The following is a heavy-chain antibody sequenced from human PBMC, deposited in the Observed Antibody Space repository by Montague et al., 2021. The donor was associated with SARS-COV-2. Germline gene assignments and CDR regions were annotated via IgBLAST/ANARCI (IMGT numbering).Heavy chain of an antibody. V-gene: IGHV3-66*01. CDR3: SARARYYYDMDV. CDR1: GFTVRSNY. J-gene: IGHJ6*02. CDR2: IYSGDST. Sequence: SLRLSCAASGFTVRSNYMSWVRQAPGKGLEWVSVIYSGDSTYYADSVKDRFTISRDNSKNTLYLQMNNLIAEDTAVYYCSARARYYYDMDVWGQGTTVTVSS.